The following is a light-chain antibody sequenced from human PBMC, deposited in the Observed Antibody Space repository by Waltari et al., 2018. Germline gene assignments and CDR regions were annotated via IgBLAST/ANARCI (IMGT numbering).Light chain of an antibody. CDR3: MQALQTPVT. CDR2: LGS. V-gene: IGKV2-28*01. CDR1: QSLLQSNGYNY. J-gene: IGKJ2*01. Sequence: DIVVTQSPLSLPVTPGEPASISCRSSQSLLQSNGYNYLDWYLQKPGQSPQLLICLGSNRASGVPDRFSGSGSGTDFTLIISRVEAEDVGVYYCMQALQTPVTFGQGTGLEIK.